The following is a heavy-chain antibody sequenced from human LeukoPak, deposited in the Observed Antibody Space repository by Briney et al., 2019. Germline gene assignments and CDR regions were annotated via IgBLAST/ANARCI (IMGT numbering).Heavy chain of an antibody. CDR3: ARDRGYTYGHPLDY. Sequence: PGRSLTLSCAASGFTFSSFGMHWVRQAPGKGLEWVALIWHDGSNKYYGDSVKDRFTISRDNSKNTLYLQMDSLRDEDTAVYYCARDRGYTYGHPLDYWGQGTLVTVSS. CDR1: GFTFSSFG. V-gene: IGHV3-33*01. D-gene: IGHD5-18*01. J-gene: IGHJ4*02. CDR2: IWHDGSNK.